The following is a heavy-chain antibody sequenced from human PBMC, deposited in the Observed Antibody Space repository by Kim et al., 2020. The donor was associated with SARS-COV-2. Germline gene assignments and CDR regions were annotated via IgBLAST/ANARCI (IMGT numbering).Heavy chain of an antibody. J-gene: IGHJ3*02. CDR3: AGGSEGAFDI. CDR2: GNK. Sequence: GNKGYAQKVQGRVTMTRNTSIATAYMELSSLRSDDTAVYYCAGGSEGAFDIWGQGTVVTVSS. V-gene: IGHV1-8*01.